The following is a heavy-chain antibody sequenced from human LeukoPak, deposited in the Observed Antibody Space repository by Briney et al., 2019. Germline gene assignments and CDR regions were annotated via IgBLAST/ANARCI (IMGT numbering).Heavy chain of an antibody. CDR3: ARKDSYYDTSGHWHYYFDY. V-gene: IGHV4-59*01. J-gene: IGHJ4*02. Sequence: PSETLSLTCTVSGGSISSYYCSWVRQPPGKGLEWIGYIYYGGSTNYNPPLKSRVTISVDTSKNQFSLKLSSVTAADTAVYYCARKDSYYDTSGHWHYYFDYWGQGTLVTVSS. CDR2: IYYGGST. D-gene: IGHD3-22*01. CDR1: GGSISSYY.